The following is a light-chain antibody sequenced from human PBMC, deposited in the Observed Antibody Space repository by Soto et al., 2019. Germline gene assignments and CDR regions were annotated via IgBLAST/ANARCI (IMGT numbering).Light chain of an antibody. CDR1: QGISTF. CDR2: AAS. J-gene: IGKJ4*01. Sequence: IQLTQSPSSVSASVGDRVTITCRASQGISTFLNWYQQKPGKAPRLLIYAASRLQSGVPARFSGSGAETDFTLTITSLQPEDFGIYYCQQSYATVRTFGGGTKVDI. V-gene: IGKV1-39*01. CDR3: QQSYATVRT.